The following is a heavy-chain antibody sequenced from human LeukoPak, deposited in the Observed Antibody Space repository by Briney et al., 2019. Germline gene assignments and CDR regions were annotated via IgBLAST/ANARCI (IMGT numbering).Heavy chain of an antibody. CDR1: GLTFSSHW. J-gene: IGHJ4*02. Sequence: GRSLRLSCAASGLTFSSHWMHWVRQTPGKGLVWVSRINSDGSSTSYVDSVAGRFTIPRDNAKNTLYLQMNSLRAEDTAVYYCARGNYYDSSGPGGYWGQGTLVIVSS. V-gene: IGHV3-74*01. CDR3: ARGNYYDSSGPGGY. D-gene: IGHD3-22*01. CDR2: INSDGSST.